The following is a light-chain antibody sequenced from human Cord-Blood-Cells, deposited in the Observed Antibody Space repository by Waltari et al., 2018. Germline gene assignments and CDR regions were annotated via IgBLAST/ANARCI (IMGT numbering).Light chain of an antibody. V-gene: IGLV1-44*01. CDR2: RNN. J-gene: IGLJ2*01. CDR1: SSNIGSNT. CDR3: AAWDDSLNVV. Sequence: QSVLTQPPSASGTPGQRVTISCSGSSSNIGSNTVNWYQQLPGTAPKLRSKRNNQRPSGVPDRFSGPKSGTAASLAISGLQSEDEADYYCAAWDDSLNVVFGGGTKLTVL.